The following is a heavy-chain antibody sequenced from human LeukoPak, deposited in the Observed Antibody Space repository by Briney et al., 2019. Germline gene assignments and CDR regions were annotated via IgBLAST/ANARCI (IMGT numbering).Heavy chain of an antibody. CDR3: AKDAPVVLLWFGELSNHEKAAIGKNYFDY. Sequence: PGGSLRLSCAASGFTFSDYYMSWIRQAPGKGLEWVSYISSSGSTIYYADSVKGRFTISRDNAKNSLYLQMNSLRAEDTAVYYCAKDAPVVLLWFGELSNHEKAAIGKNYFDYWGQGTLVTXSS. V-gene: IGHV3-11*01. CDR2: ISSSGSTI. J-gene: IGHJ4*02. CDR1: GFTFSDYY. D-gene: IGHD3-10*01.